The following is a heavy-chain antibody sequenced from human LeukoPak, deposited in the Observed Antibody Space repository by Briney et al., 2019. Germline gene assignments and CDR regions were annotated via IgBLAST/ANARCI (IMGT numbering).Heavy chain of an antibody. J-gene: IGHJ6*02. V-gene: IGHV1-46*01. CDR2: INPSGGST. Sequence: ASVKVSCKASGYTFTGYYMHWVRQAPGQGLEWMGIINPSGGSTSYTQKSQGRVTMTGDTSTSTVYMELSSLRSEDTAVYYCATVDTAIVPAEHYYYYGMDVWGQGTTVTVSS. CDR1: GYTFTGYY. D-gene: IGHD5-18*01. CDR3: ATVDTAIVPAEHYYYYGMDV.